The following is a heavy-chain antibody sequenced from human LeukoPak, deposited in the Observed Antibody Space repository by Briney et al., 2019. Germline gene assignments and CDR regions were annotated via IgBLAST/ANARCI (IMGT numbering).Heavy chain of an antibody. CDR3: AKDEQWLATFDY. V-gene: IGHV3-23*01. J-gene: IGHJ4*02. CDR1: GFTFSSYA. D-gene: IGHD6-19*01. Sequence: QTGGSLRLSCAASGFTFSSYAMSWVRQAPGKGLEWVSATSGSGGSTYYADSVKGRFTISRDNSKNTLYLQMNSLRAEDTAVYYCAKDEQWLATFDYWGQGTLVTVSS. CDR2: TSGSGGST.